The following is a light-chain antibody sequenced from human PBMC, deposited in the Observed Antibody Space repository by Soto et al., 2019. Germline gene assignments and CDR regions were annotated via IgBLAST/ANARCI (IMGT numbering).Light chain of an antibody. CDR1: QSVSSN. CDR2: GAS. J-gene: IGKJ1*01. Sequence: IVMTQYPATLSVSPGERATLSCRASQSVSSNLAWYQQKPGQAPRLLIYGASTRATGIPARFSGNGSGTEFTLTISSLQPQDFAVYYCQQYKNWPTWTFCQGTKVDI. CDR3: QQYKNWPTWT. V-gene: IGKV3-15*01.